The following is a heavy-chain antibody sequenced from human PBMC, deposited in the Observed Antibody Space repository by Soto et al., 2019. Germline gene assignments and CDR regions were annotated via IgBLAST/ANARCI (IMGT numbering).Heavy chain of an antibody. CDR2: IFYTGNT. V-gene: IGHV4-59*01. D-gene: IGHD3-10*01. Sequence: QVQLQESGPGLVKPSETLSLTCNVSGGPISSYYWSWIRQSPGKGLEWIGQIFYTGNTNYNPSLKSRVNMSVDIPQKQFSLKLRSVTTADTAIYFCERNNVRGVSNSYNWMDPWGQGTLVTVSS. J-gene: IGHJ5*02. CDR3: ERNNVRGVSNSYNWMDP. CDR1: GGPISSYY.